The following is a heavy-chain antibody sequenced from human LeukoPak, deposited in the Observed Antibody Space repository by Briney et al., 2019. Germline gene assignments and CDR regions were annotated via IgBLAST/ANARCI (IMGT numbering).Heavy chain of an antibody. J-gene: IGHJ4*02. Sequence: GASVKVSCKASGYTFTSYYMHWVRLAPGQGHEWMGIINPSGGSTSYAQKFQGRVTMTRDTSTSTVYMELSSLRSEDTAVYYCARDDYYYDSSGYTYYFDYWGQGTLVTVSS. V-gene: IGHV1-46*01. CDR1: GYTFTSYY. CDR2: INPSGGST. CDR3: ARDDYYYDSSGYTYYFDY. D-gene: IGHD3-22*01.